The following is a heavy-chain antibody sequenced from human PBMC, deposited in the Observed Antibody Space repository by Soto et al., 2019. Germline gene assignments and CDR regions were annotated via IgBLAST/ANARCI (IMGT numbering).Heavy chain of an antibody. D-gene: IGHD3-22*01. J-gene: IGHJ4*02. CDR3: ASGGRHYYDTSGYYPLY. CDR1: GGTFSSSA. CDR2: IIPIFGTR. V-gene: IGHV1-69*01. Sequence: QVQLEQSGAEVKKPGSSVRVSCKTSGGTFSSSAISWVRQAPGQGLEWVGGIIPIFGTRNYAQKFQGRVTITADESTSTAYMEVSSLRSEDTAVYYCASGGRHYYDTSGYYPLYWGQGTLVTVSS.